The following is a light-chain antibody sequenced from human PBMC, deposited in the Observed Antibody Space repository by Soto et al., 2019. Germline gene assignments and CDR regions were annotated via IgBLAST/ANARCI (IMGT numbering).Light chain of an antibody. CDR2: DDR. V-gene: IGLV3-21*02. Sequence: LTHPPSVSLAPGQSARITCGGDNIGRKSVHWYQQKPGQAPVLVVFDDRDRPSGIPERFSGSNSENTATLTISRVEAGDEADYYCQVWDSVTDPNYVFGPGTKVTVL. CDR3: QVWDSVTDPNYV. J-gene: IGLJ1*01. CDR1: NIGRKS.